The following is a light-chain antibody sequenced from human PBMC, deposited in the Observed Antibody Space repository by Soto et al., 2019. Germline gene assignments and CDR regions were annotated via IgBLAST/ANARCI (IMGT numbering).Light chain of an antibody. V-gene: IGLV1-40*01. J-gene: IGLJ2*01. CDR2: RNN. CDR3: HSYDISLSGMV. Sequence: QSVLTQPPSVSGAPGQAVTISCAGRSSNIGSGFDVHWYQQLPGTAPKLLIYRNNNRPSGVPDRFFGSKSGTSASLAIIGLPPEDAAVYYSHSYDISLSGMVFGGGTKVTVL. CDR1: SSNIGSGFD.